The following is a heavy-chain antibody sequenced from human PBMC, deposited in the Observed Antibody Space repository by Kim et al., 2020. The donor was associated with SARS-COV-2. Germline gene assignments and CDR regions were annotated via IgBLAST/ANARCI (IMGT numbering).Heavy chain of an antibody. Sequence: SETLSLTCTVSGGSISSYYWSWIRQPPGKGLEWIGYIYYSGSTNYNPSLKSRVTISVDTSKNQFSLKLSSVTAADTAVYYCARSWQDRAFDYWGQGTLVTVSS. J-gene: IGHJ4*02. CDR1: GGSISSYY. CDR3: ARSWQDRAFDY. CDR2: IYYSGST. V-gene: IGHV4-59*01.